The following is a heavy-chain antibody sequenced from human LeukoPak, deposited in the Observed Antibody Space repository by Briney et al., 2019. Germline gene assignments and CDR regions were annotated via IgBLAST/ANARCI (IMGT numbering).Heavy chain of an antibody. J-gene: IGHJ6*02. CDR3: ARGAPGTYYYYYHLDV. CDR2: ITSSSTI. V-gene: IGHV3-69-1*01. D-gene: IGHD1-26*01. Sequence: GGSLRLSCAASGFTVSSNYMSWVRQAPGKGLEWVSYITSSSTISYAQSVKGRFTISRDNAKNSLYLQMNSLRDEDTAVYYCARGAPGTYYYYYHLDVWGQGTTVTVSS. CDR1: GFTVSSNY.